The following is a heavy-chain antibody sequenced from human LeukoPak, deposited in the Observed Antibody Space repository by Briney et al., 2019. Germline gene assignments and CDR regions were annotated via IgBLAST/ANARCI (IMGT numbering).Heavy chain of an antibody. V-gene: IGHV3-7*03. J-gene: IGHJ4*02. Sequence: TGGSLRLSCAASGFTFSSCAMSWVRLAPGKGLEWVANIKEDGTETYYVDSVKGRFTISRDNAKNSLYLQMNSLRVEDTAVYYCAKEGRSLQTYWGQGTLVTVSS. CDR3: AKEGRSLQTY. CDR2: IKEDGTET. CDR1: GFTFSSCA. D-gene: IGHD5-24*01.